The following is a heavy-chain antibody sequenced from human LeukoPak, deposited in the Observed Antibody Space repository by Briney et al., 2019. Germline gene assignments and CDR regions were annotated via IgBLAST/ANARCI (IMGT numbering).Heavy chain of an antibody. Sequence: SSVKVSCKASGGTFSSYAISWVRQAPGQGLEWMGRIIPIFGTANYAQKFQGRVTITTDESTSTAYMELSSLRSEDTAVYYCARGSVDTAMAYYFDYWGQGTLVTVSS. J-gene: IGHJ4*02. CDR1: GGTFSSYA. CDR3: ARGSVDTAMAYYFDY. V-gene: IGHV1-69*05. CDR2: IIPIFGTA. D-gene: IGHD5-18*01.